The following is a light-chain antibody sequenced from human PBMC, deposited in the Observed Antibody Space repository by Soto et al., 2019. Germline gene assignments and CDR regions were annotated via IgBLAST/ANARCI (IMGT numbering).Light chain of an antibody. J-gene: IGKJ1*01. CDR2: ADS. CDR3: QQYGNSPQT. V-gene: IGKV3-11*01. CDR1: QSVSGY. Sequence: EIVLTQSPATLSLSPGETATLSCRASQSVSGYIGWYQQKPGQAPRLLIYADSNRATGIPARFSGSGSGTDFTLTISSLEPEDFAVYYCQQYGNSPQTFGQGTKVDI.